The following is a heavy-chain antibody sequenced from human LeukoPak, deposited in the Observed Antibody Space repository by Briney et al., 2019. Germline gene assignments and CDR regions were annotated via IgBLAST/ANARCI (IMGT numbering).Heavy chain of an antibody. CDR3: AKGGYSSSPPHFDY. CDR2: ISWNSGSI. J-gene: IGHJ4*02. CDR1: GFTFDDYA. V-gene: IGHV3-9*01. D-gene: IGHD6-6*01. Sequence: GGSLRLSCAASGFTFDDYAMHWVRQAPGKGLEWVSGISWNSGSIGYADSVKGRFTISRDNAKNSLYLQMNSLRAEDTALYYCAKGGYSSSPPHFDYWGQGTLVTVSS.